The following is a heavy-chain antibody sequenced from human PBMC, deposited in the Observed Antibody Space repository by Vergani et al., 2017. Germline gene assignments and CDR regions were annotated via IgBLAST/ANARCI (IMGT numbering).Heavy chain of an antibody. CDR2: ISSSSSTI. CDR1: GFTFSSYS. Sequence: EVQLVESGGGLVQPGGSLRLSCAASGFTFSSYSMNWVRQAPGKGLEWVSYISSSSSTIYYADSVKGRFTISRDNAKNSLYLQMNSRRAEDTAVYYCARGGRYCSGGSCYYYYYMDVWGKGTTVTVSS. J-gene: IGHJ6*03. CDR3: ARGGRYCSGGSCYYYYYMDV. D-gene: IGHD2-15*01. V-gene: IGHV3-48*01.